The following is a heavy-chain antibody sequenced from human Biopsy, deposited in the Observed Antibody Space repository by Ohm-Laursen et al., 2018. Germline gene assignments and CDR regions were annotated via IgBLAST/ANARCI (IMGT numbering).Heavy chain of an antibody. CDR1: GGTFSNYG. V-gene: IGHV1-69*06. D-gene: IGHD3-9*01. CDR2: NIPILGTG. CDR3: ATKLTGYFHH. J-gene: IGHJ1*01. Sequence: ASVKVSCKVPGGTFSNYGVNWVRQAPGQGLEWLGGNIPILGTGNYAQKFQDRVTVAADTSTSTATMELRSLRSDDTAVYYCATKLTGYFHHWGQGTLVSVSS.